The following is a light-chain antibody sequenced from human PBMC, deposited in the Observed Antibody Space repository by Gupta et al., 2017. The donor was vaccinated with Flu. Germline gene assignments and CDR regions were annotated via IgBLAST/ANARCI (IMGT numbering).Light chain of an antibody. V-gene: IGLV2-14*01. CDR2: DVS. Sequence: QSALTQPASVSGSAAQSITIPCTGPSSDVGGYNYVSWYQQHPGKAPKLMIYDVSNRPSGVSNRFSGSKSGNTASLTISGLQAEDEADYYCSSYTSSSTLYVFGTGTKVTVL. CDR1: SSDVGGYNY. J-gene: IGLJ1*01. CDR3: SSYTSSSTLYV.